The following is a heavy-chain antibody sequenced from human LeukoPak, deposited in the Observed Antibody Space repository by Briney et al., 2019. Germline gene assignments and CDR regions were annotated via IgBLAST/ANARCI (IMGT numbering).Heavy chain of an antibody. Sequence: PGGSLRLSCEASGFTFSDAWMSWVRQAPGKGLEWVGLIKHKYDCGTTDYNAPVKGRFTISRDDSKNTLFLQMDSLKTEDTAVYYCTTVGRQYSRYLDYWGQGTLVTGSS. CDR1: GFTFSDAW. D-gene: IGHD6-6*01. CDR2: IKHKYDCGTT. J-gene: IGHJ4*02. CDR3: TTVGRQYSRYLDY. V-gene: IGHV3-15*01.